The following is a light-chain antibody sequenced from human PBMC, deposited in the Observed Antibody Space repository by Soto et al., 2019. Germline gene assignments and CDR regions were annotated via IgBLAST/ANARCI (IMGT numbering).Light chain of an antibody. CDR3: VQRSTWPWT. CDR2: DAF. V-gene: IGKV3-11*01. Sequence: EIVLTQSPATLSLSPGERATLSCRASQSVSSYLAWYQQKPGQAPRLLIYDAFYRATGVPARFSGSGSGTDFTLTISSPEPEDFAVYYCVQRSTWPWTIGQGTKVEIK. CDR1: QSVSSY. J-gene: IGKJ1*01.